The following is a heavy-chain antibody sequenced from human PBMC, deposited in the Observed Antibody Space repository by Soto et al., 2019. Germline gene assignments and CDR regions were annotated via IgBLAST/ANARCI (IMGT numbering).Heavy chain of an antibody. V-gene: IGHV3-30-3*01. Sequence: QVQLVESGGGVVQPGRSLRLSCAASGFTFSSYAMHWVRQAPGKGLEWVAVISYDGSNKYYADSVKGRFTISRDNSKNTLYLQMNSLRAEDTAVYYCATDEIEMATIPFDYWGQGTLVTVSS. D-gene: IGHD5-12*01. J-gene: IGHJ4*02. CDR3: ATDEIEMATIPFDY. CDR2: ISYDGSNK. CDR1: GFTFSSYA.